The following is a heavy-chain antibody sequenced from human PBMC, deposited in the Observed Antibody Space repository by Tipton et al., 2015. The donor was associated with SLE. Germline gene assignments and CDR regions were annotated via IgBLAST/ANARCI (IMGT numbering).Heavy chain of an antibody. J-gene: IGHJ3*02. D-gene: IGHD3-10*01. V-gene: IGHV3-23*01. CDR3: ARRNSESGAFDI. Sequence: SLRLSCAASGFTFSTYGMRWVRQSPGKGLAWVSSISGTDGSTYYADSVKGRFTTSRDNSKNTLYLQMNSLRVEDTAIYYCARRNSESGAFDIWGQGTLVTVSS. CDR1: GFTFSTYG. CDR2: ISGTDGST.